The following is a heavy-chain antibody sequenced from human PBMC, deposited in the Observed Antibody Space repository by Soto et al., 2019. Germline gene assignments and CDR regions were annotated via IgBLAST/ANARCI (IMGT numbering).Heavy chain of an antibody. J-gene: IGHJ4*02. CDR2: IIPIFGTA. Sequence: QVQLVQSGAEVKKPGSSVKVSCKASGGTLSSYAISWVRQAPGQGLEWMGGIIPIFGTANYAQKFQGRVTITAVESTSTAYMELSSLRSEDTAVYYCAREYYYEISGYYSLDYWGQGTLVTVSS. D-gene: IGHD3-22*01. CDR1: GGTLSSYA. V-gene: IGHV1-69*01. CDR3: AREYYYEISGYYSLDY.